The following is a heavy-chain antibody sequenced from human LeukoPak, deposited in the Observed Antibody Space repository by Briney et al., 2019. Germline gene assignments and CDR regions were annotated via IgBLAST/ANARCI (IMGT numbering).Heavy chain of an antibody. J-gene: IGHJ6*02. Sequence: GGSLRLSCAASGFSFSSYGMHWVRQAPGKGLECVAVISYDGSNKYYADSVKGRFTISRDNSKNTLYLQMGSLRAEDMAVYYCARDLFHDYGGYYGMDVWGQGTTVTVSS. CDR1: GFSFSSYG. D-gene: IGHD4-17*01. V-gene: IGHV3-30*03. CDR2: ISYDGSNK. CDR3: ARDLFHDYGGYYGMDV.